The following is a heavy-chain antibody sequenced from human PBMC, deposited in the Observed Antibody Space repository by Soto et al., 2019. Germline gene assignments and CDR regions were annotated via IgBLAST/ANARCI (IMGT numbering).Heavy chain of an antibody. CDR1: GGSFSGYY. CDR3: ARFFRSMITFGGAWVYYYYYMDV. J-gene: IGHJ6*03. CDR2: INHSGST. Sequence: SETLSLTCAVYGGSFSGYYWSWIRQPPGKGLEWIGEINHSGSTNYNPSLKSRVTISVDTSKNQFSLKLSSVTAADTAVYYCARFFRSMITFGGAWVYYYYYMDVWGKGTRVTVSS. V-gene: IGHV4-34*01. D-gene: IGHD3-16*01.